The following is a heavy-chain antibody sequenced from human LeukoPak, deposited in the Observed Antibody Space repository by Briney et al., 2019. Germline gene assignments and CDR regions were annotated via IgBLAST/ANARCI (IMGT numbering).Heavy chain of an antibody. Sequence: GGSLRLSCAASGFTISSNYMSWVRQAPGKGLEWVSAIRGSGDSTYYADSVKGRFTISRDNSKNTLYLQMISLRAEDTAVYYCAKGGNIVVVPAAMQWGQGTLVTVSS. CDR1: GFTISSNY. J-gene: IGHJ4*02. CDR3: AKGGNIVVVPAAMQ. V-gene: IGHV3-23*01. D-gene: IGHD2-2*01. CDR2: IRGSGDST.